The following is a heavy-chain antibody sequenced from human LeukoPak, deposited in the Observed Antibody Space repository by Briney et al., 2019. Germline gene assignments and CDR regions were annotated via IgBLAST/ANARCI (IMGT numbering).Heavy chain of an antibody. Sequence: SETLSLTCTVSGASISSYYWSWIRQPPGKGLEWIGYIYYSGSTYYNPSLKSRVTISVDTSKNQFSLKLSSVTAADTAVYYCARDHPDSSGYYYYYYMDVWGKGTTVTVSS. CDR2: IYYSGST. V-gene: IGHV4-59*12. J-gene: IGHJ6*03. D-gene: IGHD3-22*01. CDR3: ARDHPDSSGYYYYYYMDV. CDR1: GASISSYY.